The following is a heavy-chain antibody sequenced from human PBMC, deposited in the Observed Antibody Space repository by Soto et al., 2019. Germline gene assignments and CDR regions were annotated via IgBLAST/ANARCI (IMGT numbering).Heavy chain of an antibody. CDR2: IYYSGST. D-gene: IGHD3-16*01. Sequence: SETLSLTCTVSGGSISSYYWSWIRQPPGKGLEWIGYIYYSGSTNYNPSLKSRVTISVDTSKNQFSLKLSSVTAADTAVYYCARVTVNIWGNLYFDYWGQGTLVTVSS. V-gene: IGHV4-59*01. J-gene: IGHJ4*02. CDR3: ARVTVNIWGNLYFDY. CDR1: GGSISSYY.